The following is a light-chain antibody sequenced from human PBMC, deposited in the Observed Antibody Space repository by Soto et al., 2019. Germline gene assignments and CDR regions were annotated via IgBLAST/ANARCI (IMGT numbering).Light chain of an antibody. V-gene: IGLV1-44*01. J-gene: IGLJ2*01. CDR1: SSNIGRNT. Sequence: QSVLTQPPSASGTPGQRVTISCSGGSSNIGRNTVNWYQQLPGTAPKVLIYSNNQRPSGVPDRFSGSKSGTSASLAISGLQSEDEGDYYCAAWDDSLSGLVFGRGTQLTVL. CDR2: SNN. CDR3: AAWDDSLSGLV.